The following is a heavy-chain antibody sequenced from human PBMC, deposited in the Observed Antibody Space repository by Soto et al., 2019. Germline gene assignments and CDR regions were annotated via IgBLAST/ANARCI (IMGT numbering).Heavy chain of an antibody. V-gene: IGHV1-8*01. J-gene: IGHJ3*02. CDR1: GYTITSYV. Sequence: SVKLSCKASGYTITSYVINCLRQTNGQGLEWMGWMNPNSGNTGYAQKFQGRVTMTRNTSISTAYMELSSLRSEDTAVYYCARGHTYKDFWSGYYDDAFDIWGQGTMVTVSS. CDR3: ARGHTYKDFWSGYYDDAFDI. D-gene: IGHD3-3*01. CDR2: MNPNSGNT.